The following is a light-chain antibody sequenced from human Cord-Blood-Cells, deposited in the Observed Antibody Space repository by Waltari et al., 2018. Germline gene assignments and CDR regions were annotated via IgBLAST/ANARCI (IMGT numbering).Light chain of an antibody. Sequence: QSALTQPASASGPPGQSITISCTGTRSDVGSYNLVPWYQQHPGKATKLMIYEGSKRPSGVSNRFSGSKSGNTASLTISGLQAEDEADYYCCSYAGSSTWVFGGGTKLTVL. CDR3: CSYAGSSTWV. J-gene: IGLJ3*02. CDR1: RSDVGSYNL. V-gene: IGLV2-23*01. CDR2: EGS.